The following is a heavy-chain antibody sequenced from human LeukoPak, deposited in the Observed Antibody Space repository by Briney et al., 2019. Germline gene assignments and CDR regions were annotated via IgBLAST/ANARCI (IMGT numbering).Heavy chain of an antibody. CDR1: RGSISSSSFY. Sequence: TSETLSLTCTVSRGSISSSSFYWGWIRQPPGKGLEWIGSISYSGSTYYNPSLKSRVTISVDTSKNHFSLKLSSVTAADTAVYYSASQLGGGYWYFALWGRSTLVTVSS. V-gene: IGHV4-39*01. CDR2: ISYSGST. J-gene: IGHJ2*01. CDR3: ASQLGGGYWYFAL.